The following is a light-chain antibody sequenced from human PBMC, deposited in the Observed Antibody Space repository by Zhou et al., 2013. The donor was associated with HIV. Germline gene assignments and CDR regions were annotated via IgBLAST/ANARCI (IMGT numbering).Light chain of an antibody. CDR1: QSISDF. J-gene: IGKJ3*01. V-gene: IGKV1-5*03. CDR3: QQLNSYPLFT. CDR2: QAS. Sequence: DIQMTQSPSTLAASVGDRVTITCRASQSISDFLAWYQQKPGKVPNLLISQASSLETGVPSRFSGSGSGTDFTLTISSLQPEDFGTYYCQQLNSYPLFTFGPGTKVDIK.